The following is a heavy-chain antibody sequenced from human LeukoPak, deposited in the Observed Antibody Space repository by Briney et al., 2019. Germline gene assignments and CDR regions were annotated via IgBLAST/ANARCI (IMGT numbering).Heavy chain of an antibody. CDR3: ARGVLGITIFGVVLPFDH. J-gene: IGHJ4*02. CDR2: INHSGST. D-gene: IGHD3-3*01. V-gene: IGHV4-34*01. CDR1: GGSFSGYY. Sequence: SETLSLTCAVYGGSFSGYYWSWIRQPPGKGLEWIGEINHSGSTNYNPSLKSRVTISVDTSKNQFSLKLSSVTAADTAVYYCARGVLGITIFGVVLPFDHWGQGTLVTVSS.